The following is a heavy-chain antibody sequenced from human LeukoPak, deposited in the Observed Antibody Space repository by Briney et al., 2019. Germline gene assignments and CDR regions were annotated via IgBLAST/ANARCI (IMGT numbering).Heavy chain of an antibody. CDR1: GFTFNNYN. Sequence: GGSLRLSCATSGFTFNNYNMNWVRQAPGRALEWVSSITSSGTYIFYADSVKGRFTISRDNAKNSLYLQMNSLRAEDTAVYYCARDEGYSYGSFDYWGQGTLVTVSS. CDR2: ITSSGTYI. D-gene: IGHD5-18*01. V-gene: IGHV3-21*01. CDR3: ARDEGYSYGSFDY. J-gene: IGHJ4*02.